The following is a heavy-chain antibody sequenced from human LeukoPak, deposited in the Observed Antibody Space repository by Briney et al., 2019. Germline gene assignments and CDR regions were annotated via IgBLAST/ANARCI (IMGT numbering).Heavy chain of an antibody. V-gene: IGHV1-8*01. D-gene: IGHD6-19*01. CDR2: MNPNSGNT. Sequence: GASVKVSCKASGYTFTTYDINWVRQAPGQGLEWMGWMNPNSGNTDYTQKFQGRVTMTRNTSISTAYMELSSLRSEDTAVYYCARGRCSGHKENCFDPCGQGTLFTVSS. CDR3: ARGRCSGHKENCFDP. CDR1: GYTFTTYD. J-gene: IGHJ5*02.